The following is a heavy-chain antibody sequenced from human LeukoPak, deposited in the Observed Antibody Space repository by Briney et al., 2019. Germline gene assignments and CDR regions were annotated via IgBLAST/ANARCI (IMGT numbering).Heavy chain of an antibody. J-gene: IGHJ3*02. CDR2: ISYDGSNK. D-gene: IGHD3-3*01. Sequence: PGRSLRLSCAASGFTFSSYAMHWVRQAPGKGLEWVAVISYDGSNKYYADSVKGRFTISRDNSKNTLYLQMNSLRAEDTAVYYCARDRPDFRSGYSYAFDIWGQGTMVTVSS. V-gene: IGHV3-30*04. CDR1: GFTFSSYA. CDR3: ARDRPDFRSGYSYAFDI.